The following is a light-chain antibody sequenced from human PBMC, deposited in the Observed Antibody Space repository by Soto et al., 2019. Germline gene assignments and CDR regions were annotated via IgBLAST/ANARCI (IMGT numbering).Light chain of an antibody. CDR2: GAS. CDR3: QQHNSWPPV. Sequence: EIVMTQSPATLSVSPGERATLSCRASQSVNSNLAWYQQKPGHSPRLLIYGASTRVTGIPARFSGSGSGTEFTLTIGSLQSEDFAIYYCQQHNSWPPVFGQGTKLEIK. J-gene: IGKJ2*01. CDR1: QSVNSN. V-gene: IGKV3-15*01.